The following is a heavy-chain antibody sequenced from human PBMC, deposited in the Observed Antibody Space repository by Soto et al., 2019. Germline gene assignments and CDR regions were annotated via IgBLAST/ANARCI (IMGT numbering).Heavy chain of an antibody. CDR1: GYTFTSYG. V-gene: IGHV1-18*01. CDR3: ARDGAVLMAIINIFDY. J-gene: IGHJ4*02. CDR2: ISAYNGNT. Sequence: ASVKVSCKASGYTFTSYGISWVRQAPGQGLEWMGWISAYNGNTNYAQKLQGRFTISRDNAKNSLYLQMNSLRAEDTAVYYCARDGAVLMAIINIFDYWGQGTLVTVSS. D-gene: IGHD2-8*02.